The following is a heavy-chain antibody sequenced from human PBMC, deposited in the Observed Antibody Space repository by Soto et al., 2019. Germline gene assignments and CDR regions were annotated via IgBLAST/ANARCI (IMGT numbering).Heavy chain of an antibody. J-gene: IGHJ6*02. Sequence: QVQLVESGGGVVQPGGSLRLSCTNSGFTFNTYGMHWVRQAPGKGLEWVAIIWYDGSNKYYADSVKGRFTISRDNSKNTLYLQMNSLRAEDTALYYCARSDCTGAYCYSWPFNYGVDVWGQGTTVTVSS. CDR3: ARSDCTGAYCYSWPFNYGVDV. D-gene: IGHD2-15*01. CDR2: IWYDGSNK. CDR1: GFTFNTYG. V-gene: IGHV3-33*08.